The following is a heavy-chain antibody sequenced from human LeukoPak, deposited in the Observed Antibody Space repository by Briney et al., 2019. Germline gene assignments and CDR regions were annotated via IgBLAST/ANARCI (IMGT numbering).Heavy chain of an antibody. CDR1: GYNFYNSW. V-gene: IGHV5-51*01. Sequence: GESLKISCKGSGYNFYNSWLGWVRQRPGRGLEWMGIIFPVDSDTRYSPSFQGQVTMSVDKSINTAYLQWSSLKASDSALYYCARELPGSYGELLAFDFWGPGTLVTVSS. CDR3: ARELPGSYGELLAFDF. CDR2: IFPVDSDT. J-gene: IGHJ4*02. D-gene: IGHD1-26*01.